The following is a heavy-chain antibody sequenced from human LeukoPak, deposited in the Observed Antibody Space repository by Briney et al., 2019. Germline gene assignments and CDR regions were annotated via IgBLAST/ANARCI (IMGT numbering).Heavy chain of an antibody. CDR3: ARHSRSGYSGYENAFDI. CDR1: GGSVSSYY. J-gene: IGHJ3*02. CDR2: LYYSGST. D-gene: IGHD5-12*01. Sequence: SETLSLTCSVSGGSVSSYYWSWIRQPPGKGLEWIGYLYYSGSTNSNPSLKSRLTMSVDTSKNQFSLKLSSVTAADTAVYYCARHSRSGYSGYENAFDIWGQGTMVTVSS. V-gene: IGHV4-59*08.